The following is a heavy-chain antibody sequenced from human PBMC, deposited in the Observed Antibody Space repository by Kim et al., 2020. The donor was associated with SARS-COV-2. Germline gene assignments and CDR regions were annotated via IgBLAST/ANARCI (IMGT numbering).Heavy chain of an antibody. CDR3: ARDLTPSATQGERDYFDY. D-gene: IGHD3-16*01. Sequence: EGVAVIWDAGRNKYYAYSVKGRFTISRDNSKNTLSLQMNSLRAEDTAMYYCARDLTPSATQGERDYFDYWGQGTLVTVSS. V-gene: IGHV3-33*01. J-gene: IGHJ4*02. CDR2: IWDAGRNK.